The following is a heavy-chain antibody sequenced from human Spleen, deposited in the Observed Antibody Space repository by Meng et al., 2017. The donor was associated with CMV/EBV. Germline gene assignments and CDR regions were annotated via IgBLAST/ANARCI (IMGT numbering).Heavy chain of an antibody. D-gene: IGHD2-2*01. Sequence: SETLSLTCAVYGGTFSGYYWSWIRQSSGRGLEWIGEINHSGSSAYNPSLKSRVSISVDTSKKQFSLNLSSVTAADTAVYYCAGVKPAAKGYWYFDLWGRGTLVTVSS. J-gene: IGHJ2*01. V-gene: IGHV4-34*01. CDR3: AGVKPAAKGYWYFDL. CDR2: INHSGSS. CDR1: GGTFSGYY.